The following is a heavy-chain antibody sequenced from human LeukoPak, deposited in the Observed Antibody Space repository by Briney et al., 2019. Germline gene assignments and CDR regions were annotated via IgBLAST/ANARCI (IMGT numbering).Heavy chain of an antibody. V-gene: IGHV3-23*01. CDR2: ISGSGGST. J-gene: IGHJ4*02. CDR3: ARDLAPYYYDSSGAREGADY. D-gene: IGHD3-22*01. CDR1: GFTFSSYA. Sequence: AGGSLRPSCAASGFTFSSYAMSWVRQAPGKGLEWVSAISGSGGSTYYADSVKGRFTISRDNAKNSLYLQMNSLRAEDTAVYYCARDLAPYYYDSSGAREGADYWGQGTLVTVSS.